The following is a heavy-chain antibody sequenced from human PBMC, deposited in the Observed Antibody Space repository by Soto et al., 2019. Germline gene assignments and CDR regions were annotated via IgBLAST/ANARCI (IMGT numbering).Heavy chain of an antibody. V-gene: IGHV3-48*03. J-gene: IGHJ6*02. CDR2: ISSSGSTI. CDR3: AGDGSVRVRYYYYGMDV. CDR1: GFTFSSYE. Sequence: EVQLVESGGGLVQPGGSLRLSCAASGFTFSSYEMNWVRQAPGKGLEWVSYISSSGSTIYYADSVKGRFTISRDNAKNSLYLQMNDLRAEDTAVYYGAGDGSVRVRYYYYGMDVWGQGTTVTVSS. D-gene: IGHD3-10*02.